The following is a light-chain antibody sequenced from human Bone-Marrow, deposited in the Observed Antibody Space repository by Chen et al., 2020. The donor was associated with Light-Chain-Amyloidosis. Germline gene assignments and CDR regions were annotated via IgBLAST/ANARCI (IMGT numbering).Light chain of an antibody. CDR2: GAT. CDR3: EQYGSSIT. V-gene: IGKV3-20*01. J-gene: IGKJ5*01. Sequence: ESVLTQSPGTQSVSPGERVTLSCRASQSNSSSFLAWYQQKPGQAPRLLIFGATSRATGIPDRFSVSVSGTDFSLTINRLEPEGFAVYYCEQYGSSITYGQGTRLDIK. CDR1: QSNSSSF.